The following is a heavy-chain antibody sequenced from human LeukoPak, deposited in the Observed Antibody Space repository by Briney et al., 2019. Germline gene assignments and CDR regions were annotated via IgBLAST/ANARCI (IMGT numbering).Heavy chain of an antibody. D-gene: IGHD6-6*01. V-gene: IGHV1-69*05. J-gene: IGHJ3*02. CDR1: GGTFSSYA. CDR2: IIPIFGTA. CDR3: TTGWVSNSNAFDI. Sequence: GASVKVSCKASGGTFSSYAISWVRQAPGQGLEWMGGIIPIFGTANYAQKFQGRVTITTDESTSTAYMELSSLTSDDTAVYYCTTGWVSNSNAFDIWGQGTLIIVSS.